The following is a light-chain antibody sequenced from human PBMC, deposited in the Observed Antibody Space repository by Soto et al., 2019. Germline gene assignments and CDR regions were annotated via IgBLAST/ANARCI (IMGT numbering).Light chain of an antibody. CDR1: QNINNW. J-gene: IGKJ1*01. V-gene: IGKV1-5*01. CDR2: DAS. CDR3: QHMRT. Sequence: DIQMTQSPSTLSASRGDRGTITCRASQNINNWIAWYQQKPGKAPKFLIYDASTLESGVPSRFSGSGFGTEFSPTISSLQPDDFGSYYCQHMRTFGQGTKVDIK.